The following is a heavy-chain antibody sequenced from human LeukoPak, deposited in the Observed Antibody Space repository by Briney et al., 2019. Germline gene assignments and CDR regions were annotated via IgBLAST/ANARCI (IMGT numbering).Heavy chain of an antibody. CDR1: GGSISSYY. D-gene: IGHD6-13*01. J-gene: IGHJ4*02. V-gene: IGHV4-59*08. CDR2: IHYSGST. CDR3: ARHARYSSPFDY. Sequence: SETLSLTCTVSGGSISSYYWSWIRQPPGKGLEWIGYIHYSGSTNYNPSLKSRVTISVDTSKNQFSLKLSSVTAADTAVYYCARHARYSSPFDYWGQGTLVTVSS.